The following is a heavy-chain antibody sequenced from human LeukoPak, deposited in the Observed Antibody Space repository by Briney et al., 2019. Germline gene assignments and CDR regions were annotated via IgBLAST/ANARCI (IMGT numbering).Heavy chain of an antibody. V-gene: IGHV1-46*01. CDR1: GYTFTSYY. CDR2: INPSGGST. Sequence: GASVKVSCKASGYTFTSYYMHWVRQAPGQGLEWMGIINPSGGSTSYAQKFQGRVTMTRDTSTSTVYMELSSLRSEDTAVYYCAREEVVPAASPGMDVWGQGTTVTVSS. J-gene: IGHJ6*02. CDR3: AREEVVPAASPGMDV. D-gene: IGHD2-2*01.